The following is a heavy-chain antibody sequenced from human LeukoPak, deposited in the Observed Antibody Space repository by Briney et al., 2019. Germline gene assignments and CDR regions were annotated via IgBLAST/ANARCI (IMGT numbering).Heavy chain of an antibody. CDR3: ARADGLLWFGELFYY. CDR1: GYTFTSYG. J-gene: IGHJ4*02. V-gene: IGHV1-18*01. Sequence: ASVKVSCKASGYTFTSYGISWVRQAPGQGLEWMGWISAYNGNTNYAQKLQGRVTMTTDTSTSTAYMELRSLRSDDTAVYYCARADGLLWFGELFYYWGQGTLVTVSS. D-gene: IGHD3-10*01. CDR2: ISAYNGNT.